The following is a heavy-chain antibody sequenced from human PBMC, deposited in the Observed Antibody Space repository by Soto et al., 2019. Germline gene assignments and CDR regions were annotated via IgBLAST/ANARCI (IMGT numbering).Heavy chain of an antibody. CDR2: INESGSKT. V-gene: IGHV3-23*01. CDR1: GFTFGNYA. CDR3: AKDARPTT. Sequence: GSLRLSCAASGFTFGNYAMTWVRQAPGKGLEWVSTINESGSKTYYADSVKGRFTISSDKSKNTLSLQMNSLRAEDTAVYFCAKDARPTTWGQGTLVTVSS. J-gene: IGHJ5*02.